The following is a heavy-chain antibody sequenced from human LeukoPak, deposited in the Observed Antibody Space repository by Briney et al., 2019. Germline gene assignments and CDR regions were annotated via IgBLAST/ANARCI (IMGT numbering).Heavy chain of an antibody. J-gene: IGHJ4*02. D-gene: IGHD2-15*01. CDR1: GFTFSSYG. Sequence: PGRSLRLSCAASGFTFSSYGMHWVRQAPGKGLEWVAVILSNVANKYYADSVKGRSTIPRDKPKNKVYLEMTSVRAEDAAVYYCARIGGGGYYGDYWGQGTLVTVSS. CDR3: ARIGGGGYYGDY. CDR2: ILSNVANK. V-gene: IGHV3-33*01.